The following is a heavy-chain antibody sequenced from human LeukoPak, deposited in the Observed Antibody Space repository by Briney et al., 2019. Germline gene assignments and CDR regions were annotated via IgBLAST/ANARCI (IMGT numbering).Heavy chain of an antibody. D-gene: IGHD2-2*01. CDR2: IFYSGST. V-gene: IGHV4-59*01. CDR3: ARGVPRYCRSPGRAAASICGVY. J-gene: IGHJ4*02. Sequence: SETLSLTCIVSGGSISNYYWSWIRQPPGKGLEWIGYIFYSGSTDYNPSLKSRVTISIDTSKNQFSLKLSSVTAADTAVYYCARGVPRYCRSPGRAAASICGVYWGQGTLVTVSS. CDR1: GGSISNYY.